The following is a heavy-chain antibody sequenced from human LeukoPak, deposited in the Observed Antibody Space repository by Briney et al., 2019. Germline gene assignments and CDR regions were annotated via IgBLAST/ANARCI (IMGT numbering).Heavy chain of an antibody. D-gene: IGHD3-9*01. CDR3: ARELYYDILTGYRRGLVPWYYGMDV. CDR1: GYTFTSYD. J-gene: IGHJ6*02. CDR2: MNPNSGNT. V-gene: IGHV1-8*01. Sequence: AASVKVSCKASGYTFTSYDTNWVRQATGQGLEWMGWMNPNSGNTGYAQKFQGRVTMTRDTSTSTVYMELSSLRSEDTAVYYCARELYYDILTGYRRGLVPWYYGMDVWGQGTTVTVSS.